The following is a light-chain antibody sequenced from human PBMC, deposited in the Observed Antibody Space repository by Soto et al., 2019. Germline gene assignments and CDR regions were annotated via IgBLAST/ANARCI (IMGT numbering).Light chain of an antibody. CDR3: QQSHSMTPT. Sequence: IQMTQYPASLSASVEERVTITCRASQSISTWLAWYQQKPGKAPELLIHDASSLENGVSSRFSGSGSGTEFTLTISSLQPDDFATYYCQQSHSMTPTFGQGARPEIK. V-gene: IGKV1-5*01. CDR2: DAS. CDR1: QSISTW. J-gene: IGKJ5*01.